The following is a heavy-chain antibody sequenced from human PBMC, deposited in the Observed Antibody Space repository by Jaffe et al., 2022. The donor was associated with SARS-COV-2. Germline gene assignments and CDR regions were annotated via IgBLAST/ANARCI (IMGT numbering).Heavy chain of an antibody. CDR2: IYHSGST. J-gene: IGHJ4*02. D-gene: IGHD2-2*01. CDR3: ARVGGPPSLVGKKVVVPAATKGYYFDY. CDR1: GYSISSGYY. V-gene: IGHV4-38-2*02. Sequence: QVQLQESGPGLVKPSETLSLTCTVSGYSISSGYYWGWIRQPPGKGLEWIGSIYHSGSTYYNPSLKSRVTISVDTSKNQFSLKLSSVTAADTAVYYCARVGGPPSLVGKKVVVPAATKGYYFDYWGQGTLVTVSS.